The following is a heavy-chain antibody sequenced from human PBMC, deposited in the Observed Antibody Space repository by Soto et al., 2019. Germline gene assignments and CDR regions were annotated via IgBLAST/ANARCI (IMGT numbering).Heavy chain of an antibody. CDR1: GFTFSKAW. CDR3: AKDSPFTIFGVAQRFDY. J-gene: IGHJ4*02. CDR2: ISGSGGST. D-gene: IGHD3-3*01. Sequence: GGSLRLSCAASGFTFSKAWINWVRQAPGKGLEWVSAISGSGGSTYYADSVKGRFTISRDNSKNTLYLQMNSLRAEDTAVYYCAKDSPFTIFGVAQRFDYWGQGTLVTVSS. V-gene: IGHV3-23*01.